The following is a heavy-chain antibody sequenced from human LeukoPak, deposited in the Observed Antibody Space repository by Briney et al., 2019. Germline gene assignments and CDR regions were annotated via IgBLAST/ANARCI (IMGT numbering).Heavy chain of an antibody. CDR1: GFTVSSNY. D-gene: IGHD2-15*01. Sequence: PGGSLRLSCAASGFTVSSNYMSWVSQAPGKRLEWVSIIYSGGTTYYTDSVKGRFTISRDNSNNMLYLQMNSLRAEDTAVYYCARGYCSGGSCYSKDYYYMDVWGKGTTVTVSS. V-gene: IGHV3-53*01. CDR3: ARGYCSGGSCYSKDYYYMDV. CDR2: IYSGGTT. J-gene: IGHJ6*03.